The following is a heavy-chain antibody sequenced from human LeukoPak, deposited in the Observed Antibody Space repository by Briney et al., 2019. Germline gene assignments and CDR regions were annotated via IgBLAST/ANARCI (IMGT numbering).Heavy chain of an antibody. V-gene: IGHV3-53*01. J-gene: IGHJ4*02. D-gene: IGHD3-10*01. CDR2: IYSSGST. CDR3: ARVRVGAYDFEY. CDR1: GFTVSSNY. Sequence: AGGSLRLSCAASGFTVSSNYMSWVRQAPGKGLEWVSVIYSSGSTYYADSVKGRFTISRDNAKNTLYLQMNSLRAEDTAVYYCARVRVGAYDFEYWGQGTLVTVSS.